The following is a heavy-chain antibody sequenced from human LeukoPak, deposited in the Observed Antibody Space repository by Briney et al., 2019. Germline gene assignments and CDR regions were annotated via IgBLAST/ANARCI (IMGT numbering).Heavy chain of an antibody. V-gene: IGHV4-59*08. Sequence: SETLSLTCTVSGVSITSFYWSWIRQPPGKGPEWIGYIYFSGSTNYNPSLKSRVTVSLDTTKNQVSLKLSSVSAADTAVYYCASTGYCIGGSCYSNYFDHWGQGTLVTVSS. J-gene: IGHJ4*02. CDR3: ASTGYCIGGSCYSNYFDH. D-gene: IGHD2-15*01. CDR2: IYFSGST. CDR1: GVSITSFY.